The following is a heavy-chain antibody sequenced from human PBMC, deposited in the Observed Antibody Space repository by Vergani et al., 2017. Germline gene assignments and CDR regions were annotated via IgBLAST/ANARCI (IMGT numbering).Heavy chain of an antibody. Sequence: QVQLVESGGGLVKPGGSLRLSCAASGFTFSDYYMSWIRQAPGTGLEWVSYIRSSGSTIYYADSVKARFTISRDNAKNSLYLQMNSLRAEETAVYYCARFGEQQLAICDYWGQGTLVTVSS. V-gene: IGHV3-11*01. CDR2: IRSSGSTI. CDR1: GFTFSDYY. J-gene: IGHJ4*02. CDR3: ARFGEQQLAICDY. D-gene: IGHD6-13*01.